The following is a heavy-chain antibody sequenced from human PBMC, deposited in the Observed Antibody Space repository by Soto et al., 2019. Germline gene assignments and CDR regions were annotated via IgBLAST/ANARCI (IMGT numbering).Heavy chain of an antibody. D-gene: IGHD7-27*01. CDR2: IGGTSGST. V-gene: IGHV3-23*01. CDR1: GFIFSSFV. Sequence: EVQLLESGGGLVQPGGSLRLSCAASGFIFSSFVMGWVRRAPGKGLEWVSAIGGTSGSTYYADSVKGRFTISRDSSKNTLSLQMNSLSADDTAVYYCAKRRGDGYFDLWGRGSLGTVSS. CDR3: AKRRGDGYFDL. J-gene: IGHJ2*01.